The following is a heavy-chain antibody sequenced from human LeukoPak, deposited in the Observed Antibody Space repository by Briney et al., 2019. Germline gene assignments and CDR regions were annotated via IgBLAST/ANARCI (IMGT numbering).Heavy chain of an antibody. CDR3: ASMEVAGTGRDY. D-gene: IGHD6-19*01. CDR2: IYTSGST. CDR1: GGSISSYY. Sequence: SETLSLTCTVSGGSISSYYWSWIRQPAGKGLEWIVRIYTSGSTNYNPSLKSRVTMSVDTSKNQLSLKLSSVTAADTAVYYCASMEVAGTGRDYWGQGTLVTVSS. V-gene: IGHV4-4*07. J-gene: IGHJ4*02.